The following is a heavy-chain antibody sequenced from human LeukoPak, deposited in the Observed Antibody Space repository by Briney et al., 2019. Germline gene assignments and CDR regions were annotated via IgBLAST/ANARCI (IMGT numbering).Heavy chain of an antibody. CDR3: ARGPLGYSGYRDFDY. V-gene: IGHV1-69*13. J-gene: IGHJ4*02. CDR1: GGTFSSYA. Sequence: GASVKVSCKASGGTFSSYAISWVRQAPGQGLEWMGGIIPIFGTANYAQKFQGRVTITADESTSTAYMELSSLRSEDTAVYYCARGPLGYSGYRDFDYWGQGTLVTVSS. D-gene: IGHD5-12*01. CDR2: IIPIFGTA.